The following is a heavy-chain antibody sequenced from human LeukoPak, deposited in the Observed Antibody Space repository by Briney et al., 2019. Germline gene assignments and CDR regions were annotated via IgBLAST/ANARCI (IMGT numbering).Heavy chain of an antibody. V-gene: IGHV1-69*06. J-gene: IGHJ4*02. CDR3: ARVMMATFDY. Sequence: GASVKLSCKASGGTFSSYAISWVRQAPGQGLEWMGGIIPIFGTANYAQKSQGRVTITADKPTSTAYMELSSLRSEDTAVHYCARVMMATFDYWGQGTLVTVSS. D-gene: IGHD5-24*01. CDR2: IIPIFGTA. CDR1: GGTFSSYA.